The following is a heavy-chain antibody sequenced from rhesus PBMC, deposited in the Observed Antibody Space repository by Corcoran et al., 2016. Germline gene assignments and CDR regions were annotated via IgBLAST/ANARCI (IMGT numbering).Heavy chain of an antibody. V-gene: IGHV4-65*01. CDR3: ARTYYSGSYYPRSFDY. J-gene: IGHJ4*01. D-gene: IGHD3-16*01. CDR2: ISVSSGRT. Sequence: QVQLQESGPGLVKPSETLSLTCAVSGGSISSSNWWSWIRQPPGKGLEWIGYISVSSGRTYYNPSLKTRVTSSTDTSKNQFSLKLSSVTAADTAVYYCARTYYSGSYYPRSFDYWGQGVLVTVSS. CDR1: GGSISSSNW.